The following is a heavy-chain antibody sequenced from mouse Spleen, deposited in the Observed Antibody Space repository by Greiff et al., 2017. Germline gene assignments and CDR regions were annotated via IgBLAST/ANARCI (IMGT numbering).Heavy chain of an antibody. J-gene: IGHJ4*01. Sequence: EVQLQQSGPELVKPGASVKISCKASGYSFTGYYMNWVKQSPEKSLEWIGEINPSTGGTTYNQKFKAKATLTVDKSSSTAYMQLKSLTSEDSAVYYCARGGPNTRYAMDYWGQGTSVTVSS. CDR1: GYSFTGYY. V-gene: IGHV1-42*01. CDR2: INPSTGGT. CDR3: ARGGPNTRYAMDY.